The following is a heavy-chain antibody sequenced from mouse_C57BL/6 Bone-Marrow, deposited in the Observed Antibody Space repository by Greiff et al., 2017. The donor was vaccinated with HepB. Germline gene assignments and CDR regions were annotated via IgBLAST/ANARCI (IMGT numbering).Heavy chain of an antibody. CDR3: ARILRRGAMDY. Sequence: VQLQQPGAELVKPGASVKLSCKASGYTFTSYWMHWVKQRPGQGLEWIGMIHPTSGSTNYNEKFKSKATLTVDKSSSPAYMQLSSLTSEDSAVYYCARILRRGAMDYWGQGTSVTVSS. D-gene: IGHD2-12*01. CDR1: GYTFTSYW. V-gene: IGHV1-64*01. CDR2: IHPTSGST. J-gene: IGHJ4*01.